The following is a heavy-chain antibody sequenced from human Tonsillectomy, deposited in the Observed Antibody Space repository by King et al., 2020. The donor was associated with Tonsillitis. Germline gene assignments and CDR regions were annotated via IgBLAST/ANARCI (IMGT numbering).Heavy chain of an antibody. V-gene: IGHV3-74*01. CDR2: INSGGSST. D-gene: IGHD2-15*01. CDR1: GFSFGSYW. CDR3: AREKGGDFDY. J-gene: IGHJ4*02. Sequence: VQLVESGGGLVQPGGSLRLSCVASGFSFGSYWMHWVRQAPGKGLVWVSRINSGGSSTNYADSVQGRFTISRDNAKNTLYLQMNSLRAEDRAMYYCAREKGGDFDYGGQGTLVTVSS.